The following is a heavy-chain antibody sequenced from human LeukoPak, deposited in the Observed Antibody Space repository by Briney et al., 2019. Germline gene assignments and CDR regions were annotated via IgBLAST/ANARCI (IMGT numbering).Heavy chain of an antibody. CDR3: MRGGSHDCSSTSCYTCDY. CDR2: IYTSGST. J-gene: IGHJ4*02. Sequence: SQTLSLTCTVSGGSISSGSYYWSWIRQPAGKGLEWIGRIYTSGSTNYNPSLKSRVTISVDTSKNQFSLKLSSVTAADTAVYYCMRGGSHDCSSTSCYTCDYRGQGTLVTVSS. V-gene: IGHV4-61*02. CDR1: GGSISSGSYY. D-gene: IGHD2-2*02.